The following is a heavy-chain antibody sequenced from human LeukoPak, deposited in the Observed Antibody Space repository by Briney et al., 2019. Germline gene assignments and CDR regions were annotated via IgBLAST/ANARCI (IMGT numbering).Heavy chain of an antibody. CDR1: GFTFSSYS. CDR3: ARVPRRIQLWSKQFDY. CDR2: ISSSSSYI. V-gene: IGHV3-21*01. Sequence: GGSLRLSCAASGFTFSSYSMNWVRQAPGKGLEWVSSISSSSSYIYYADSVKGRFTISRDNAKNSLYLQMNSLGAEDTAVYYCARVPRRIQLWSKQFDYWGQGTLVTVSS. D-gene: IGHD5-18*01. J-gene: IGHJ4*02.